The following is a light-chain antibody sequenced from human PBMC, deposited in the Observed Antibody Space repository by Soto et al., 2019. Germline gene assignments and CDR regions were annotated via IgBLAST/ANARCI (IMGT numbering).Light chain of an antibody. V-gene: IGLV1-44*01. Sequence: QSVLTQPPSASGTPGQRVSISCSGGGSNIGSNTVNWYQQLPGTAPKLLIYASDQRPSGVPDRFSGSKSGTSASLAISGLQAEDETDYYCSAWDDSLNGPVFGGGTQLTVL. J-gene: IGLJ2*01. CDR2: ASD. CDR3: SAWDDSLNGPV. CDR1: GSNIGSNT.